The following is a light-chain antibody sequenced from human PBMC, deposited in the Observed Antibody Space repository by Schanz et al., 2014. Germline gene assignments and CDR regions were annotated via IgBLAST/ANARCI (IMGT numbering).Light chain of an antibody. J-gene: IGKJ1*01. CDR2: AAS. CDR3: QQTYSTVWT. Sequence: DVQMTQTPSSLSASIGDRVTITCRASQSISTYVNWYQQKPGKAPKLLIYAASSLQSGVPSRFSGSGSGTDFTLSISSLQLEDFATYYCQQTYSTVWTFGQGTKVEIK. CDR1: QSISTY. V-gene: IGKV1-39*01.